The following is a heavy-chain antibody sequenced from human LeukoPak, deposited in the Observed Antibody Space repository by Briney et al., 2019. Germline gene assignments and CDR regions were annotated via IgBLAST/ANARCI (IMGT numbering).Heavy chain of an antibody. V-gene: IGHV4-61*01. CDR3: ARGRGAYDSSGFGV. CDR1: GGSVSSGSYY. J-gene: IGHJ3*01. D-gene: IGHD3-22*01. CDR2: IYHSGIT. Sequence: SETLSLTCTVSGGSVSSGSYYWSWIRQPPGKGLEWIGYIYHSGITNYNPSLKSRVTISVDTSKNQFSLKLTSVTAADTAVYYCARGRGAYDSSGFGVWGQGTMVNVSS.